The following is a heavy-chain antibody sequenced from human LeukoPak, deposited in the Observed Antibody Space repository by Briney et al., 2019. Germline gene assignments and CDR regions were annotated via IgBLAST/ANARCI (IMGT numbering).Heavy chain of an antibody. V-gene: IGHV4-38-2*02. J-gene: IGHJ4*02. CDR3: ARAYYGSGSYYQQRFDY. CDR2: ISHSGST. CDR1: GYSISSAY. Sequence: PSETLSLTCTVSGYSISSAYGGWIRQPPGKGLEWIATISHSGSTYYNPSLKSRVTISGDTSQSQYSLKLSSVTAADTAVYYCARAYYGSGSYYQQRFDYWGQGTLVTVSS. D-gene: IGHD3-10*01.